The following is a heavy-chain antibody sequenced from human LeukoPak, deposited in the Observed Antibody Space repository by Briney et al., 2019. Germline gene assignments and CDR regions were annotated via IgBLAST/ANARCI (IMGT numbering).Heavy chain of an antibody. CDR1: GFTFSSYS. Sequence: GGSLRLSCAASGFTFSSYSMNWVRQAPGKGLEWVSSISSSSYIYYADSVKGRFTISRDNAKNSLYLQMNSLRAEDTAVYYCARDALPYYYGSGSSEAGYWGQGTLVTVSS. CDR2: ISSSSYI. D-gene: IGHD3-10*01. J-gene: IGHJ4*02. CDR3: ARDALPYYYGSGSSEAGY. V-gene: IGHV3-21*01.